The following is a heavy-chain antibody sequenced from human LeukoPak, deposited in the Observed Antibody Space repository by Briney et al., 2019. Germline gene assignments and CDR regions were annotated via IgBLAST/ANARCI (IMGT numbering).Heavy chain of an antibody. D-gene: IGHD3-22*01. CDR1: GFTFGSYW. CDR2: INEDGSDE. CDR3: ARDRHYYDSSGYHVDAFDI. J-gene: IGHJ3*02. V-gene: IGHV3-7*04. Sequence: PGGSLRLSCAVSGFTFGSYWMTWVRQAPGKGLEWVANINEDGSDEWSVDSAKGRFTTSRDNAKNSVYLQMNSLRAEDTAVYYCARDRHYYDSSGYHVDAFDIWGQGTMVTVSS.